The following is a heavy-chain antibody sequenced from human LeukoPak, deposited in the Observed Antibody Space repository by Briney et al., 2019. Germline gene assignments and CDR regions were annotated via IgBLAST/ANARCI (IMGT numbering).Heavy chain of an antibody. CDR3: ATYRQVLLPFES. Sequence: GGSLRLSCAASGFTFSSYAMSWVRQAPGKGLEWVSAISGSGGSTYYADSVRGRFTISRDNTKSTLSLQMNSLRAEDTAIYYCATYRQVLLPFESWGQGTLVTVSS. D-gene: IGHD2-8*02. CDR2: ISGSGGST. J-gene: IGHJ4*02. CDR1: GFTFSSYA. V-gene: IGHV3-23*01.